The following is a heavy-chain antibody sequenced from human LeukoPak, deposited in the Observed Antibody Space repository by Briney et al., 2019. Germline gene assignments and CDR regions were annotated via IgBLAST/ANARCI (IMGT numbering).Heavy chain of an antibody. V-gene: IGHV1-24*01. Sequence: ASVKVSCKVSGYTLTELSMHWVRQAPGKGLEWMGGFDPEDGETIYAQKFQGRVTMTEDTSTDTAYMELSSLRSEDTAVYYCARSATYCSGGSCYWFDPWGQGTLVTVSS. CDR3: ARSATYCSGGSCYWFDP. CDR2: FDPEDGET. D-gene: IGHD2-15*01. J-gene: IGHJ5*02. CDR1: GYTLTELS.